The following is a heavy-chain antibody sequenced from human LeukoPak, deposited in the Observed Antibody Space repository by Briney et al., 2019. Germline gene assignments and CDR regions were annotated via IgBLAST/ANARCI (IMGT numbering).Heavy chain of an antibody. CDR3: AKASQSMIVVVIIDY. Sequence: GGSLRLSCAASGFTFNDYTMHWVRQAPGKGLEWVSLISGDGGRTYYADSVKGRFTISRDNSKNTLYLQMNSLRAEDTAVYYCAKASQSMIVVVIIDYWGQGTLVTVSS. V-gene: IGHV3-43*02. D-gene: IGHD3-22*01. CDR1: GFTFNDYT. J-gene: IGHJ4*02. CDR2: ISGDGGRT.